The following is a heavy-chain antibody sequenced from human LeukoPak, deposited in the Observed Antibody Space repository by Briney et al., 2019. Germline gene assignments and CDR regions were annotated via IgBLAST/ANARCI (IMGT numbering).Heavy chain of an antibody. D-gene: IGHD3-10*01. Sequence: ASVKVSYKASGGTFSSCAISWVRQASGQGLEWMGGIIPIFGAANYAQKFQGRVTITTDESTSTAYMELSSLRSEDTAVYYCARTLYYYGSGSAPGPSPGDSSWFDPWGQGTLVTVSS. CDR1: GGTFSSCA. V-gene: IGHV1-69*05. J-gene: IGHJ5*02. CDR3: ARTLYYYGSGSAPGPSPGDSSWFDP. CDR2: IIPIFGAA.